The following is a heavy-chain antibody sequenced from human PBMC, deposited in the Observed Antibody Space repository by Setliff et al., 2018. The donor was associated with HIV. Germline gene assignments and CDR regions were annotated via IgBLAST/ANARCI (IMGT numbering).Heavy chain of an antibody. D-gene: IGHD4-17*01. V-gene: IGHV4-38-2*01. J-gene: IGHJ4*02. CDR3: ARVESTVTSRLDY. Sequence: PSETLSLTCAVSGFSISSGFFWGWLRQPPGKGLEWIGSIYQSGTTYYNPALKSRVTISVDTYKNQFSLRLTTVTAADTAVYCCARVESTVTSRLDYWGQGTLVTVSS. CDR1: GFSISSGFF. CDR2: IYQSGTT.